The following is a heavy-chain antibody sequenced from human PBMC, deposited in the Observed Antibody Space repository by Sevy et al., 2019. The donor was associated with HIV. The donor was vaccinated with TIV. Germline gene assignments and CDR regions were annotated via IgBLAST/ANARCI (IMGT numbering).Heavy chain of an antibody. J-gene: IGHJ5*02. CDR2: ISAYNGNT. Sequence: ASVKVSCKASGYTFTSYGISWVRQAPGQGLEWMGWISAYNGNTNYVQKRQGRVTMTTDTSTSTAYMDVRSLRSDDTAVYYCARVGPRGGVWSGELYYNWFDPRGQGTLVTVSS. CDR3: ARVGPRGGVWSGELYYNWFDP. D-gene: IGHD3-10*01. CDR1: GYTFTSYG. V-gene: IGHV1-18*01.